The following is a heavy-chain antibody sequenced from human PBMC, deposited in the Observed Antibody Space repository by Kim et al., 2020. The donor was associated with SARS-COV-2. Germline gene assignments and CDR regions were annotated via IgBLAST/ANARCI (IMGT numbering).Heavy chain of an antibody. J-gene: IGHJ6*02. V-gene: IGHV3-33*06. CDR2: IWNDGSNT. D-gene: IGHD7-27*01. CDR1: GFTFKNYA. CDR3: VKGKVSGPYYYGLDV. Sequence: GGSLRLSCSTSGFTFKNYAMHWVRQAPGEGLEWVAVIWNDGSNTKYADTVKGRFAISRDNSKSSLYLQMKSLRVEDTAVYYCVKGKVSGPYYYGLDVWGQGTTVTVSS.